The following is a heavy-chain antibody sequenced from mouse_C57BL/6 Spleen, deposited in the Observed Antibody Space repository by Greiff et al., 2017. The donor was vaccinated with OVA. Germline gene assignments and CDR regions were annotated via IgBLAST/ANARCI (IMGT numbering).Heavy chain of an antibody. D-gene: IGHD2-4*01. V-gene: IGHV1-55*01. Sequence: QVQLKQSGAELVKPGASVKMSCKASGYTFTSYWITWVKQRPGQGLEWIGDIYPGSGSTNYNEKFKSKATLTVDTSSSTAYMQLSSLTSEDSAVYYCASQARGIYYDYEGFADWGQGTLVTVSA. J-gene: IGHJ3*01. CDR1: GYTFTSYW. CDR3: ASQARGIYYDYEGFAD. CDR2: IYPGSGST.